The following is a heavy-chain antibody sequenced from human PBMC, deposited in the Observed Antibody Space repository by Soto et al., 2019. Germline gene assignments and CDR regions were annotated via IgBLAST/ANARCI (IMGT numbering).Heavy chain of an antibody. J-gene: IGHJ6*03. CDR1: GFTFSSYA. CDR2: ISGSGGST. D-gene: IGHD3-16*01. Sequence: GGSLRLSCAASGFTFSSYAMSWVRQAPGKWLEWVSAISGSGGSTYYADSVKGRFTISRDNSKNTLYLQMNSLRAEDTAVYYCAKGRGINYYYYMDVWGKGTTVTVSS. CDR3: AKGRGINYYYYMDV. V-gene: IGHV3-23*01.